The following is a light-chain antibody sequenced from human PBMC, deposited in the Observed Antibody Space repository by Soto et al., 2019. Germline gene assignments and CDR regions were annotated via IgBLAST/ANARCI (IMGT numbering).Light chain of an antibody. CDR3: QQYGDRPRT. V-gene: IGKV3D-15*01. CDR2: GAS. Sequence: EIVMTQSPATLSVSPGETTRLSCRASQSINSYVAWYQQKVGQTPRLLIHGASTRATGIAARFSGSVSGTEFTLTISSLESEDFAVYFCQQYGDRPRTFGQGTKVDIK. J-gene: IGKJ1*01. CDR1: QSINSY.